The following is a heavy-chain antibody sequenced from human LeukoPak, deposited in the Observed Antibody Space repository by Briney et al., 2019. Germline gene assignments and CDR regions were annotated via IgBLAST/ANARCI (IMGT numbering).Heavy chain of an antibody. D-gene: IGHD3-16*01. J-gene: IGHJ4*02. CDR3: ARGGVDHRCFDF. V-gene: IGHV5-51*01. CDR2: IYPADSDV. CDR1: GCSFTSYW. Sequence: GESLKISCKTSGCSFTSYWIGWVRQMPGKGLEWMGIIYPADSDVRYSPSFRGQVTISADKSISTAYLQWSSLEASDTAVYYCARGGVDHRCFDFWGQGSLVSVSS.